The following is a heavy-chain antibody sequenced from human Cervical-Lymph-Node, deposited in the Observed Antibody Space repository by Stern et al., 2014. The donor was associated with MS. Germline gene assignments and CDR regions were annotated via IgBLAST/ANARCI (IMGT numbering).Heavy chain of an antibody. J-gene: IGHJ4*02. CDR3: SRVNVYPLDSSGYYLDLLDY. D-gene: IGHD3-22*01. V-gene: IGHV3-72*01. CDR2: NRTKAKKYTT. CDR1: GFAFSDYY. Sequence: EVQLEESGGCLVQPGGSLRFSCAASGFAFSDYYMDWVLQAPGKGLEWVGRNRTKAKKYTTEYAASVKGRFTISRDDSRNSLYLQMNSLKTEDTAVYYCSRVNVYPLDSSGYYLDLLDYWGQGTLVTVSS.